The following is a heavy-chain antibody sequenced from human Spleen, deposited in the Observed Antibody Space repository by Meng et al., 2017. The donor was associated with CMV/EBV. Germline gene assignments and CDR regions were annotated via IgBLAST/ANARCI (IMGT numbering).Heavy chain of an antibody. CDR3: ARHIHYYDFWSGYGDGYYFDY. V-gene: IGHV1-2*02. CDR1: GYSFADYN. D-gene: IGHD3-3*01. CDR2: INPNSGGT. J-gene: IGHJ4*02. Sequence: ASVKVSCKASGYSFADYNIHWFRQAPGQGLEWMGWINPNSGGTNYARNFQDRVTLTRDTSINTAYMVLSRLTSGDTAVYYCARHIHYYDFWSGYGDGYYFDYWGQGTLVTVSS.